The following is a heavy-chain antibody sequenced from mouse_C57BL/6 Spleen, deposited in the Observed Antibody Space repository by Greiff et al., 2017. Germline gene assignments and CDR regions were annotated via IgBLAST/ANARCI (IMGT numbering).Heavy chain of an antibody. CDR1: GYTFTSYW. Sequence: QVQLKQPGAELVKPGASVKLSCKASGYTFTSYWMQWVKQRPGQGLEWIGEIDPSGSNTNYNQKFKGKDTLTVGQSSSPAYMELSSLTAEDSAVYYCARRGLGYGSRVIDYWGQGTTVTVSS. CDR2: IDPSGSNT. CDR3: ARRGLGYGSRVIDY. V-gene: IGHV1-50*01. J-gene: IGHJ2*01. D-gene: IGHD1-1*01.